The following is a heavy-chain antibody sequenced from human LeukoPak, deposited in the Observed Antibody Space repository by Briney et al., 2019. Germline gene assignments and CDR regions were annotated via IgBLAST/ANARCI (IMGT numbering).Heavy chain of an antibody. D-gene: IGHD2-2*01. V-gene: IGHV1-2*02. Sequence: ASVKVSCKASGYTFTGHYMHWVRQAPGQGLEWMGWINPNSGGTNYAQKFQGRVTMTRDTSISTAYMELRRLRSDDTAVYYCARDSREQPPAIDYWGQGTLVTVSS. CDR2: INPNSGGT. CDR1: GYTFTGHY. J-gene: IGHJ4*02. CDR3: ARDSREQPPAIDY.